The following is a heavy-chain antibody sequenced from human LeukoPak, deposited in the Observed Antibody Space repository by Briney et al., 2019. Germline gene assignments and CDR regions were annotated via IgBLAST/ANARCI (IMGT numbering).Heavy chain of an antibody. CDR3: TRNDYGNFQFDYGMDV. V-gene: IGHV3-49*04. CDR2: IRSKAYGGTT. CDR1: GFTFGDYA. Sequence: GGSLRLSCTASGFTFGDYAMSWVRQAPGKGLEWVGFIRSKAYGGTTEYAASVKGRFTISRDDSKSIAYLQMNSLKTEDTAVYYCTRNDYGNFQFDYGMDVWGQGTTVTVSS. J-gene: IGHJ6*02. D-gene: IGHD4-11*01.